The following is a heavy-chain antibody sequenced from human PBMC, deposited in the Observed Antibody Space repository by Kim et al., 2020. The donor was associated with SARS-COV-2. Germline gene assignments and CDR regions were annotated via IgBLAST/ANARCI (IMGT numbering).Heavy chain of an antibody. V-gene: IGHV3-7*04. J-gene: IGHJ5*02. CDR3: ARGLGSYDYKNHRFDP. Sequence: DSVKGRFTISRDNARNSLYLQMSSLRAEDTAVYYCARGLGSYDYKNHRFDPGGQGTPVTVSS. D-gene: IGHD3-16*01.